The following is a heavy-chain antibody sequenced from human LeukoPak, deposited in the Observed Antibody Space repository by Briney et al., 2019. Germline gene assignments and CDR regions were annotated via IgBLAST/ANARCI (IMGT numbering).Heavy chain of an antibody. Sequence: KPGGSLRLSCAASGFTFSSYSMNWVRQAPGKGLEWVSSISSSSSYIYYADSVKGRFTISRDNAKNSLYLQMNSLRAEDTAVYYCARGGTTAYYYYYYMDVWGKGTTVTLFS. CDR1: GFTFSSYS. D-gene: IGHD1-26*01. CDR3: ARGGTTAYYYYYYMDV. J-gene: IGHJ6*03. CDR2: ISSSSSYI. V-gene: IGHV3-21*01.